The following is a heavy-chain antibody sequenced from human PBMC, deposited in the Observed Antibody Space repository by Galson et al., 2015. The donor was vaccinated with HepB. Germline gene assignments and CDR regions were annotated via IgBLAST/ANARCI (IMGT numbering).Heavy chain of an antibody. J-gene: IGHJ6*02. CDR3: AKVGCGRTDCYHYLYYGMDV. V-gene: IGHV3-30*18. CDR2: IEYDGSKK. D-gene: IGHD2-21*02. CDR1: GFAFSNYG. Sequence: SLRLSCAASGFAFSNYGIHWVRQTPGKGLEWVAFIEYDGSKKYYADSVRGRFTISRDNYKNTLHLQMNSLRGEDTAMYYCAKVGCGRTDCYHYLYYGMDVWGQGTTVSVSS.